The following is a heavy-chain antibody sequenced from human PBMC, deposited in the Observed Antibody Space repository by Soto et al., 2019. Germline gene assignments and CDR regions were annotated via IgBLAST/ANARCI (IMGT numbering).Heavy chain of an antibody. J-gene: IGHJ4*02. CDR1: GYTFTSYG. CDR3: ARDYGDYTVDY. V-gene: IGHV1-18*01. CDR2: ISAYNGNT. Sequence: XSVKVSCKASGYTFTSYGISLVRQTPGQGLEWMGWISAYNGNTNYAQKLQGRVTMTTDTSTSTAYMELRSLRSDDTAVYYCARDYGDYTVDYWGQGTLVTVSS. D-gene: IGHD4-17*01.